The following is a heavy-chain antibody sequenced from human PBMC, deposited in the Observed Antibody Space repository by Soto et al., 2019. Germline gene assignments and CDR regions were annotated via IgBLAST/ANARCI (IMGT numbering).Heavy chain of an antibody. J-gene: IGHJ4*02. CDR1: GGSISSYY. V-gene: IGHV4-59*08. Sequence: SETLSLTCTVSGGSISSYYWSWIRQPPGKGLKWIGYIYYSGSTNYNPSLKSRVTISVDTSKNQFSLKLSSVTAADTAVYYCARIGTAMASTFDYWGQGTLVTVSS. CDR2: IYYSGST. D-gene: IGHD5-18*01. CDR3: ARIGTAMASTFDY.